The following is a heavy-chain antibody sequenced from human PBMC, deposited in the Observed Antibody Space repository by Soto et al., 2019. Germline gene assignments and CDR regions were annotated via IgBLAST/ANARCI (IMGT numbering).Heavy chain of an antibody. Sequence: QVQLQESGPGLVKPSETLSLNCIVSDNSISSSYWNWISQPPGKGLEWIGYISYSGNTNYNPALRRRVSISMDTSKNQFTLNLSSVTAADTAVYFSASVDVTASVDDYKTYAMDVGGQGTTVTGSS. CDR3: ASVDVTASVDDYKTYAMDV. V-gene: IGHV4-59*13. CDR1: DNSISSSY. D-gene: IGHD2-21*02. CDR2: ISYSGNT. J-gene: IGHJ6*02.